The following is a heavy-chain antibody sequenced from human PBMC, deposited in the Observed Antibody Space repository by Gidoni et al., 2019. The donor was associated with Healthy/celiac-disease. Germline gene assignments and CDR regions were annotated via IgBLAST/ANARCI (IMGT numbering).Heavy chain of an antibody. V-gene: IGHV1-69*06. D-gene: IGHD2-21*02. CDR3: ARGEVLGTVVTPYYYGMDV. CDR2: IIPIFGTA. J-gene: IGHJ6*02. Sequence: QVQLVQSGAEVKKPGSSVKVSCKASGGTFSSYAISWVRQAPGQGLEWMGGIIPIFGTANYAQKFQGRVTITADKSTSTAYMELSSLRSEDTAVYYCARGEVLGTVVTPYYYGMDVWGQGTTVTVSS. CDR1: GGTFSSYA.